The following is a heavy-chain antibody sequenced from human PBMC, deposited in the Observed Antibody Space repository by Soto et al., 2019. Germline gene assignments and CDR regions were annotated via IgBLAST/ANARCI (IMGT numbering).Heavy chain of an antibody. J-gene: IGHJ3*02. Sequence: ASVKVSCKASGYTFTSYGISWVRQAPGQGLEWMGWISAYNGNTNYAQKLQGRVTMTTDTSTSTAYMELRSLRSDDTAVYYCARKPLRFGELSAFDIWGQGTMVTVSS. V-gene: IGHV1-18*01. CDR1: GYTFTSYG. D-gene: IGHD3-10*01. CDR2: ISAYNGNT. CDR3: ARKPLRFGELSAFDI.